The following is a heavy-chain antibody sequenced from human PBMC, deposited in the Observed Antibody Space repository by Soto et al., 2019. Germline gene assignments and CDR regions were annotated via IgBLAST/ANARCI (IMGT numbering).Heavy chain of an antibody. V-gene: IGHV3-74*01. Sequence: EVQLVESGGGLVQPGGSLRLSCAASGFTFSSYWMHWVRQAPGKGLVWVSRINSDGSSTSYADSVKGRFTISRDNAKNTLYLQMNSLKAEDTAVYYCARGYSSSWYFQGGYFDLWGRGTLVTVSS. CDR1: GFTFSSYW. CDR2: INSDGSST. CDR3: ARGYSSSWYFQGGYFDL. D-gene: IGHD6-13*01. J-gene: IGHJ2*01.